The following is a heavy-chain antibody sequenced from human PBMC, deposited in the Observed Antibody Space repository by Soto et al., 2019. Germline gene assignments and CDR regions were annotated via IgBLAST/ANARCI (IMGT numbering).Heavy chain of an antibody. CDR1: GGSISSGGYS. Sequence: SETLSLTCAVSGGSISSGGYSWSWIRQPPGKGLEWIGYIYHSGSTYYNPSLKSRVTISVDTSKNQFSLKLSSVTAADTAVYYCARDVMANNRYHWYFDLWGRGTLVTAPQ. J-gene: IGHJ2*01. CDR3: ARDVMANNRYHWYFDL. V-gene: IGHV4-30-2*01. D-gene: IGHD2-8*01. CDR2: IYHSGST.